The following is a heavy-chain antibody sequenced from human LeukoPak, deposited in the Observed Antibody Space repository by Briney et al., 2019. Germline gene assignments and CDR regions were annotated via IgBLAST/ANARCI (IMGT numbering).Heavy chain of an antibody. J-gene: IGHJ6*04. Sequence: ASVKVSCKASGYTFTSYDINWVRQATGQGLEWMGWMNLNSGNTGYAQKFQDRITMTRNTSISTAYMELSGLRSEDTAVYYCARGILWFGDDVWGKGTTVTISS. CDR2: MNLNSGNT. CDR3: ARGILWFGDDV. V-gene: IGHV1-8*01. CDR1: GYTFTSYD. D-gene: IGHD3-10*01.